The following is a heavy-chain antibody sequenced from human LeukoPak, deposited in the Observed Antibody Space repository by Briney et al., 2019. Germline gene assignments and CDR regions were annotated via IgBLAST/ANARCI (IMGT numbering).Heavy chain of an antibody. V-gene: IGHV4-59*01. CDR2: IYYSGST. D-gene: IGHD3-3*01. Sequence: SETLSLTCTVSGGSISSYYWSWIRQPPGKGLEWIGYIYYSGSTNYNPSLKSRVTISVDTFKNQFSLKLSSVTAADTAVYYCATTPITIFGVAYFYMDVWGKGTTVTVSS. J-gene: IGHJ6*03. CDR1: GGSISSYY. CDR3: ATTPITIFGVAYFYMDV.